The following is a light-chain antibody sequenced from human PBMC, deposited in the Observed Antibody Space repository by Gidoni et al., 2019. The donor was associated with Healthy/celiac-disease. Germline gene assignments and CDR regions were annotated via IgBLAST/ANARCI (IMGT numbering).Light chain of an antibody. J-gene: IGKJ5*01. CDR2: GAS. V-gene: IGKV3-20*01. Sequence: EIVLTQFPGTLSLSPGERATLSCRASQCVISSYLASYQQKPGQAPRLLINGASSRATGIPDRFSGSGSGTDFTLTISRLEPEDFAVYYCQQYGSSITFGQGTRLEIK. CDR1: QCVISSY. CDR3: QQYGSSIT.